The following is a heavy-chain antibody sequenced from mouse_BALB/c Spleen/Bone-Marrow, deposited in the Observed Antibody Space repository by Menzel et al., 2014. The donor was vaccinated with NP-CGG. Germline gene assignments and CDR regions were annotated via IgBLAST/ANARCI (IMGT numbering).Heavy chain of an antibody. CDR1: GFNIKDTY. J-gene: IGHJ2*01. Sequence: VHVKQSGAELVKPGASVKLSCTASGFNIKDTYMHWVKQRPEQGLEWIGRIDPANGNTKYDPKFQGKATITADTSSNTAYLQLSSLTSEDTAVYYCARYRLGTYFDYWGQGTTLTVSS. V-gene: IGHV14-3*02. CDR2: IDPANGNT. CDR3: ARYRLGTYFDY. D-gene: IGHD1-2*01.